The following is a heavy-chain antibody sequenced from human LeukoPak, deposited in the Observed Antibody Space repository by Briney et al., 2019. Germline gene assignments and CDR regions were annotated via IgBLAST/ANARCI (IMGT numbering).Heavy chain of an antibody. D-gene: IGHD5-12*01. J-gene: IGHJ4*02. CDR2: INPNSGGT. CDR3: ARPIKGYSGNDPFDY. Sequence: ASVKVSCKASGYTFTGYYMHWVRQAPGQGLEWMGWINPNSGGTNYAQNFQGRVTMTRDTSISTVYMELSRLKSDDTAVYYCARPIKGYSGNDPFDYWGQGTLVTVSS. CDR1: GYTFTGYY. V-gene: IGHV1-2*02.